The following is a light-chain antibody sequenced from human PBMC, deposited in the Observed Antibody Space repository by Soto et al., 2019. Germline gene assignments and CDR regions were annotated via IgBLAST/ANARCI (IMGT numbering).Light chain of an antibody. CDR1: QGIGKD. J-gene: IGKJ1*01. Sequence: AIPMTQSPSSLSASVGDRVTISCRASQGIGKDFSWYQQKPGKAPNLLIYAASSLATGVPSRFSGSGSGTHFTLTISSLQPEDFATYYCLQHYNFPRTFGQGTKVEIK. V-gene: IGKV1-6*01. CDR3: LQHYNFPRT. CDR2: AAS.